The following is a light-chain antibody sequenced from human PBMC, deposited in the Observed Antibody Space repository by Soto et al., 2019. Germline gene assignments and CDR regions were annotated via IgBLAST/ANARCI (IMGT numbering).Light chain of an antibody. CDR3: QQYNSYSYT. CDR1: QSISSW. V-gene: IGKV1-5*03. J-gene: IGKJ2*01. Sequence: DIQMTQSPSTLSASVEDRVTITCRASQSISSWLAWYQRKPGKAPKLLIYKASSLESGVPSRFSGSGSGTEFTLTISSLQPDDFATYYCQQYNSYSYTFGQGTKVDIK. CDR2: KAS.